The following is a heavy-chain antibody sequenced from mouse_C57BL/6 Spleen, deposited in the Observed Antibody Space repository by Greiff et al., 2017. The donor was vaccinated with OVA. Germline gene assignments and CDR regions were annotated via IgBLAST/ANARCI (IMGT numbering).Heavy chain of an antibody. CDR3: ARELGLYFDY. D-gene: IGHD4-1*01. J-gene: IGHJ2*01. Sequence: QVQLQQSGAELVRPGTSVKMSCKASGYTFTNYWIGWAKQRPGHGLEWIGDIYPGGGYPNYNEKFKGKATLTADKYSSTAYMQFSSLTSEDSAIYYCARELGLYFDYWGQGTTLTVSS. V-gene: IGHV1-63*01. CDR2: IYPGGGYP. CDR1: GYTFTNYW.